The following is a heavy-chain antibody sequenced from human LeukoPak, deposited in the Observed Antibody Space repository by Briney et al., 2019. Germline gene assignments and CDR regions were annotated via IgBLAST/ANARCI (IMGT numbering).Heavy chain of an antibody. CDR1: GYTSTSYG. CDR2: ISAYNGNT. CDR3: ARDGMDTAMVPFDY. J-gene: IGHJ4*02. D-gene: IGHD5-18*01. V-gene: IGHV1-18*04. Sequence: ASVKVSCKASGYTSTSYGISWVRQAPGQGLEWMGWISAYNGNTNYAQKLQGRVTMTTDTSTSTAYMELRSLRSDDTAVYYCARDGMDTAMVPFDYWGQGTLVTVSS.